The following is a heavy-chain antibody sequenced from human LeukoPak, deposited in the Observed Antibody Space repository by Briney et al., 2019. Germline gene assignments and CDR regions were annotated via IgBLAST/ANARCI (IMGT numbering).Heavy chain of an antibody. D-gene: IGHD3-9*01. CDR2: IYYSGST. Sequence: SETLSLTCTVSGGSISSYYWSWIPQPPGKGLEWIGYIYYSGSTNYNPSLKSRVTISVDTSKNQFSLKLSSVTAADTAVYYCARSGQLRYFDWHYFDYSGQGTLVSVSS. CDR1: GGSISSYY. V-gene: IGHV4-59*08. CDR3: ARSGQLRYFDWHYFDY. J-gene: IGHJ4*02.